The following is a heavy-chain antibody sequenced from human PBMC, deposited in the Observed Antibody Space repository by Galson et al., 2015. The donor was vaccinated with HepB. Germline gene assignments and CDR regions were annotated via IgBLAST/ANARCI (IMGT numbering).Heavy chain of an antibody. CDR3: ARGGTGSDY. CDR1: GCTFTSYV. Sequence: SVKVSCKASGCTFTSYVISWVRQAPGQGLEWLGRISGYNGHTNYAQNLQNKVTMTTDPSTSTAYLELRRLKSDDTAIYYCARGGTGSDYWGQGTLVTVSS. J-gene: IGHJ4*02. D-gene: IGHD6-19*01. V-gene: IGHV1-18*04. CDR2: ISGYNGHT.